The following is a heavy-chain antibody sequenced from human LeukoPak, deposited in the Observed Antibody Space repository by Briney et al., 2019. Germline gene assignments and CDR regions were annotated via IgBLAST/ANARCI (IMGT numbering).Heavy chain of an antibody. CDR2: ITNSSSYM. CDR1: GFTFSDYN. CDR3: ARHGSGWYMNDY. V-gene: IGHV3-21*01. Sequence: GGSLRLSCVASGFTFSDYNMNWVRQAPGKGLEWVSSITNSSSYMYYADSVKGRFTISRDNAKNSLYLHMNSLRAEDTAVYYCARHGSGWYMNDYWGQGTLVTVSS. D-gene: IGHD6-19*01. J-gene: IGHJ4*02.